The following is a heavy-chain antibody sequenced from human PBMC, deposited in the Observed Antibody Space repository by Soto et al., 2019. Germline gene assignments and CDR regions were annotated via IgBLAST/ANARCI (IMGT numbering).Heavy chain of an antibody. CDR3: ARVGPYYYGSGTYLDIFDY. J-gene: IGHJ4*02. Sequence: ASVKVSCKASGYTFTSYAMHWVRQAPGQRLEWMGWINAGHGNTEYSQNFQGRVTITRDTSASTAYMELSSLRSEDTAVYYCARVGPYYYGSGTYLDIFDYWGQGTLVTVSS. CDR2: INAGHGNT. CDR1: GYTFTSYA. D-gene: IGHD3-10*01. V-gene: IGHV1-3*01.